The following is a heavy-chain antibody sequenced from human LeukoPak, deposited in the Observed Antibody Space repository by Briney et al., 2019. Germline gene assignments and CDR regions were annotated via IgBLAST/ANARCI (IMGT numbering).Heavy chain of an antibody. Sequence: GGSLRLSCAASGFTFRSYAMSWVRQAPGKGLEWVSAISGSGGSTYYADSVKGRFTISRDNSKNTLYLQMNSLRAEDTAVYYCAKDSSTSHYDSLYYYGMDVWGQGTTVTVSS. D-gene: IGHD3-22*01. CDR3: AKDSSTSHYDSLYYYGMDV. V-gene: IGHV3-23*01. J-gene: IGHJ6*02. CDR1: GFTFRSYA. CDR2: ISGSGGST.